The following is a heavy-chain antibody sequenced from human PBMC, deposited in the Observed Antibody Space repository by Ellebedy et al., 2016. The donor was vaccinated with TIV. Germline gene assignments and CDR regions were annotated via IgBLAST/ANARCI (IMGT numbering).Heavy chain of an antibody. CDR3: AKDGPYYYYGMDV. CDR2: ISGSGGST. J-gene: IGHJ6*02. CDR1: GFTFSSYA. V-gene: IGHV3-23*01. Sequence: GESLKISXAASGFTFSSYAMSWVRQAPGKGLEWVSAISGSGGSTYYADSVKGRFTISRDNSKNTLYLQMNSLRAEDTAVYYCAKDGPYYYYGMDVWGQGTTVTVSS. D-gene: IGHD3/OR15-3a*01.